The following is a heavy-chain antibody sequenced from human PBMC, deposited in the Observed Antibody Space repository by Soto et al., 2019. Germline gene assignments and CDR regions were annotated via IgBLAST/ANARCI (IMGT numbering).Heavy chain of an antibody. CDR1: RDTFTSYY. J-gene: IGHJ4*02. V-gene: IGHV1-46*01. D-gene: IGHD3-22*01. Sequence: ASVKVSCKAPRDTFTSYYINWVRQAPGQGLEWIGVINPHGGSTVYAQKFQGRVTMTRDTSASTVYMELSSLRSEDTAVYYCARGKSYYDSSGCFDYWGQGTLVTVSS. CDR3: ARGKSYYDSSGCFDY. CDR2: INPHGGST.